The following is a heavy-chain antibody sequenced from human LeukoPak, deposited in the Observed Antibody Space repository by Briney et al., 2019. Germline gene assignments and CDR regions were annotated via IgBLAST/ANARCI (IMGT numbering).Heavy chain of an antibody. V-gene: IGHV3-74*01. CDR1: GFTFNTFW. CDR2: INTDGSSP. D-gene: IGHD4-23*01. Sequence: GGSLRLSCAASGFTFNTFWMHWFRQAPGRGLVWVSRINTDGSSPTYADSVKGRFSISRDNAKNTLYLEMNSLRAEDTAVYYCARSAYDYHCGGYSTPYYFDYWDQGTPVTVSS. J-gene: IGHJ4*02. CDR3: ARSAYDYHCGGYSTPYYFDY.